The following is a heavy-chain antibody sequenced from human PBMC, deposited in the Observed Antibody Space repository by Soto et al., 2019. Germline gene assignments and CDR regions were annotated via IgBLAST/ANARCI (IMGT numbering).Heavy chain of an antibody. CDR1: GGTFSSYT. CDR2: IIPILGIA. CDR3: ARESPDYGDYAGQYYYYMDV. Sequence: ASVKVSCKASGGTFSSYTISWVRQAPGQGLEWMGRIIPILGIANYAQKFQGRVTITADKSTSTAYMELSSLRSEDTAVYYCARESPDYGDYAGQYYYYMDVCGKRATASVSS. V-gene: IGHV1-69*04. D-gene: IGHD4-17*01. J-gene: IGHJ6*03.